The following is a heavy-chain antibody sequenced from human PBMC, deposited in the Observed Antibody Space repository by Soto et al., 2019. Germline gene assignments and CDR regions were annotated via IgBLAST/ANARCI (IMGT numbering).Heavy chain of an antibody. J-gene: IGHJ4*02. D-gene: IGHD3-10*01. CDR2: IIPSFCTA. CDR1: GGTFSSYA. Sequence: QVQLVQSGAEVKKPGSSVKVSCKASGGTFSSYAISWVRQAPGQGLELMGGIIPSFCTANYAQKFQGRVTITADESTSIAYMELRSLGSEDTAVYYCATCGLVDGSGSSVRPYRAQTSAFDYWGQGTLVTVSS. V-gene: IGHV1-69*01. CDR3: ATCGLVDGSGSSVRPYRAQTSAFDY.